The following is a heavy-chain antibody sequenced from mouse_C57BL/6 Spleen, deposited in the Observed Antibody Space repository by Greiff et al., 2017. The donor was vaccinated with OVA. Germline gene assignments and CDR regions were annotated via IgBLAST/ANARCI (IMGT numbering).Heavy chain of an antibody. Sequence: EVQLVESGGGLVKPGGSLKLSCAASGFTFSSYAMSWVRQTPEKRLEWVATISDGGSYTYYPDNVKGRFTISRDNAKNNLYLQMSHLKSEDTAMYYCASGLLFDYWGQGTTLTVSS. CDR1: GFTFSSYA. CDR2: ISDGGSYT. CDR3: ASGLLFDY. V-gene: IGHV5-4*01. D-gene: IGHD2-10*01. J-gene: IGHJ2*01.